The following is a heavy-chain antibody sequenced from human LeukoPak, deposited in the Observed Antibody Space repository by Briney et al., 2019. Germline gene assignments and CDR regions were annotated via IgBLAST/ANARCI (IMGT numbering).Heavy chain of an antibody. Sequence: PSETLSLTCTVSGYSISSGYYWGWVRQPPGKGLEWIGSRYHSGGTYYTSSLKSRVTISVDSSKNQFSLKLSSVTAADTAVYFCAREVTMVRGIITGYYMDVWGKGTTVTVSS. V-gene: IGHV4-38-2*02. CDR2: RYHSGGT. CDR1: GYSISSGYY. CDR3: AREVTMVRGIITGYYMDV. J-gene: IGHJ6*03. D-gene: IGHD3-10*01.